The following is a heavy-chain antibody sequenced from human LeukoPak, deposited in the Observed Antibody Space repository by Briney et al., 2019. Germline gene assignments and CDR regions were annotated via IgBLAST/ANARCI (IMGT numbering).Heavy chain of an antibody. CDR2: TYFRSKWYY. CDR1: GDSVSSNSAA. CDR3: ARSAVGGHNDF. V-gene: IGHV6-1*01. J-gene: IGHJ4*02. D-gene: IGHD3-16*01. Sequence: PSQTLSLTCAISGDSVSSNSAAWVWFRRSPSRGLEWLARTYFRSKWYYDYAVSVRSRIVISPDTSKNQFSLQLNSVTPDDTAVFFCARSAVGGHNDFWGQGTLVTVSS.